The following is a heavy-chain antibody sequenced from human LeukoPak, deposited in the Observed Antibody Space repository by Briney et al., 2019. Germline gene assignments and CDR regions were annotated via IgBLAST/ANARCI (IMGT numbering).Heavy chain of an antibody. CDR2: IYTSGST. D-gene: IGHD6-6*01. V-gene: IGHV4-61*09. CDR1: SGSISSGSSY. CDR3: ARGVARSSKFHFSYYFDY. Sequence: SETLSLTCSVSSGSISSGSSYWNWIRQPAGKGLEWIGHIYTSGSTHYNPSLKSRATISADTSKNQFSLNLGSVTAADTAVYYCARGVARSSKFHFSYYFDYWGQGTLVTVSS. J-gene: IGHJ4*02.